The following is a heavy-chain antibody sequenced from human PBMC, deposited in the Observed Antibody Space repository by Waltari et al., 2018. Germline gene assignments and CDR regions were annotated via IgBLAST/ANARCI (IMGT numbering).Heavy chain of an antibody. Sequence: QVQLVQSGSELKKPGASVKVSCKASGYIFTNYAMNWVRQAPGQGLECMGWINTKTGNATYAQGFRGRFVVSLDTSVSTASLQISSLKAEDTGVYYCARGIQLWGRRSWYFDNWGQGTLVTVSS. CDR2: INTKTGNA. CDR1: GYIFTNYA. J-gene: IGHJ4*02. D-gene: IGHD3-16*01. V-gene: IGHV7-4-1*02. CDR3: ARGIQLWGRRSWYFDN.